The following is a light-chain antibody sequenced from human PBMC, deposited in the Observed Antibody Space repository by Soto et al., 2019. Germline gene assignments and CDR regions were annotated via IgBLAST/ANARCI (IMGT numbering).Light chain of an antibody. CDR3: QQYGSSPGT. V-gene: IGKV3-20*01. CDR1: QSVSSSY. CDR2: GAS. J-gene: IGKJ1*01. Sequence: EIVLTQSPGTLSLSPGERATLSCRASQSVSSSYLAWYQQKPGQAPRLLIYGASSRATGIPDRFSGSGSVTDFTFIFFILEPEDFAVYYCQQYGSSPGTFGQGTKVDIK.